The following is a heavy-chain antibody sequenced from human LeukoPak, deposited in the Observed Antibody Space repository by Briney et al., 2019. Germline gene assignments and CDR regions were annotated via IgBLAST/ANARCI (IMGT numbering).Heavy chain of an antibody. CDR1: GYTFTGYY. Sequence: ASVKVSCKASGYTFTGYYMHWVRQAPGQGLEWMGWINPNSGGTNYAQKFQGRVTMTRDTSISTAYMELSRLTSDDTAVYYCGRGHPVVPAAVPDYWGQGTLVTVSS. CDR3: GRGHPVVPAAVPDY. J-gene: IGHJ4*02. CDR2: INPNSGGT. V-gene: IGHV1-2*02. D-gene: IGHD2-2*02.